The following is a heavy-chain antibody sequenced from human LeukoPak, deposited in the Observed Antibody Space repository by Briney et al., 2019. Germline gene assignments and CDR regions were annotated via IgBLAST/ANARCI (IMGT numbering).Heavy chain of an antibody. CDR2: ISYDGSNE. J-gene: IGHJ4*02. D-gene: IGHD4-17*01. Sequence: QPGRSLRLSCAASGFTFSTYSMHWVRQAPGKGLEWVAVISYDGSNEYYADSVRGRFTMSRDNSKKTLYLQMNSLRTEDTAVYYCARVGFDYGDYGPYFDYWGQGTLVTVSS. V-gene: IGHV3-30-3*01. CDR1: GFTFSTYS. CDR3: ARVGFDYGDYGPYFDY.